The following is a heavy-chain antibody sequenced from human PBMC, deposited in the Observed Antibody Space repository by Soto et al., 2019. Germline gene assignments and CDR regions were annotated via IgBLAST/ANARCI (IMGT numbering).Heavy chain of an antibody. CDR3: PRDYGDHYYYYYYMDV. CDR2: ISSSSSTI. Sequence: EVQLVESGGGMVQPGGSLRLSCAASGFTFSSYSMNWVRQAPGKGLEWVSYISSSSSTIYYADSVKGRFTISRDNAKNSLYLQMNSLRAEDTAVYYCPRDYGDHYYYYYYMDVRGKGTTVTVSS. V-gene: IGHV3-48*01. CDR1: GFTFSSYS. D-gene: IGHD4-17*01. J-gene: IGHJ6*03.